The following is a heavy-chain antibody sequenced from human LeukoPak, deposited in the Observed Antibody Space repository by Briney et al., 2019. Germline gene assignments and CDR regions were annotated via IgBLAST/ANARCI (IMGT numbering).Heavy chain of an antibody. D-gene: IGHD3-22*01. CDR2: IYYSGST. Sequence: SETLSLTCTVSGGSITSYYWSWIRQPPGKGLEWIGYIYYSGSTNYNPSLKSRVTISVDTSKNQFSLKLSSVPAADTAVYYCAGGYYGGNYWGQGTLVTVSS. V-gene: IGHV4-59*08. CDR1: GGSITSYY. CDR3: AGGYYGGNY. J-gene: IGHJ4*02.